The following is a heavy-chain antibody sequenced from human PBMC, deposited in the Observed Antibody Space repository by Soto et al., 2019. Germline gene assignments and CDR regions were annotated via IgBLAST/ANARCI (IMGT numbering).Heavy chain of an antibody. CDR1: GYTFFTYD. Sequence: QVHLVQSGVEVKTPGASVKVSCQASGYTFFTYDISWVRQAPGQGLEWMGWISTYSGDTKYAQKFQGRVTMTTDTSTTTAYLDVRSLRSDDTAVYYCARHHGPTTSENWFDPWGQGTLVTVSS. CDR3: ARHHGPTTSENWFDP. D-gene: IGHD5-12*01. V-gene: IGHV1-18*01. J-gene: IGHJ5*02. CDR2: ISTYSGDT.